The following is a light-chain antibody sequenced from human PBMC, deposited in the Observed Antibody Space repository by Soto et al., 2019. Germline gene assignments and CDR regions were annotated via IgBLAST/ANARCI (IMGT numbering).Light chain of an antibody. Sequence: VLTWIPTNRNGSGGERAAQSCGASQSVSSNLAWYQQKPGQAPRLLIYGASTRATGIPARFSGSGSGTEFTLIISSLQSEDSAVYYCQQYNSWLWTFGQGTKVDIK. CDR3: QQYNSWLWT. J-gene: IGKJ1*01. V-gene: IGKV3-15*01. CDR2: GAS. CDR1: QSVSSN.